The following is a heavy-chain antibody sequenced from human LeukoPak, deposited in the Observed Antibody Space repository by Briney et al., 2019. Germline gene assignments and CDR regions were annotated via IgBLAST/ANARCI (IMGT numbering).Heavy chain of an antibody. CDR3: ARGVSYGSGSYIGDP. J-gene: IGHJ5*02. CDR2: IYSGGST. CDR1: GFTVSSTY. Sequence: GGSLRLSCAASGFTVSSTYMSWVRQAPGKGLEWVSVIYSGGSTYYADSVKGRFTIYRDNSKNTFYLQMNSLRAEDTAVYYCARGVSYGSGSYIGDPWGQGTLVTVSS. D-gene: IGHD3-10*01. V-gene: IGHV3-53*01.